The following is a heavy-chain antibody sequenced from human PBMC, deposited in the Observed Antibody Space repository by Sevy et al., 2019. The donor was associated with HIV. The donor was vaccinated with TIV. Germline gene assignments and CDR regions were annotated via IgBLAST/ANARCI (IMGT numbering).Heavy chain of an antibody. CDR3: ARHCSSTSCSHAFDI. V-gene: IGHV4-34*01. Sequence: LLQLPETLSLTCAVYGGSFSGYYWSWIRQPPGKGLEWIGEINYSGSTNYNPSLKSRVTISGDTSKNQFSLKLSSVTAADTAVYYCARHCSSTSCSHAFDIWGQGTMVTVSS. D-gene: IGHD2-2*01. J-gene: IGHJ3*02. CDR1: GGSFSGYY. CDR2: INYSGST.